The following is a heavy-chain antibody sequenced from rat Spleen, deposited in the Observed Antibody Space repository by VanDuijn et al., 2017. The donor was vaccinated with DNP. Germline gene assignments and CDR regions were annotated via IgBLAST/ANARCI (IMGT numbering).Heavy chain of an antibody. CDR1: GYSIPSSY. Sequence: EVQLQESGPGLVKPSQSLSLTCSVTGYSIPSSYRWNWIRKFPGNKMEWIGHISYSGSTSYNPSLKSRISITRDTSKNQYFLQLNSVITEDTATYYCVTSPGPNWFAHWGQGTLVTVSS. D-gene: IGHD1-4*01. V-gene: IGHV3-1*01. J-gene: IGHJ3*01. CDR3: VTSPGPNWFAH. CDR2: ISYSGST.